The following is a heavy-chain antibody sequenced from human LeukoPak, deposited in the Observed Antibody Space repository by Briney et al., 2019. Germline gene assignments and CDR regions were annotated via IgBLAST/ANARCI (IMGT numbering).Heavy chain of an antibody. CDR1: GFTFNNYW. J-gene: IGHJ3*02. V-gene: IGHV3-7*01. CDR3: ARDYDSSGLDAFDI. Sequence: PGGSLTLSCAASGFTFNNYWMSWVRQAPGKGLEWVANIKQDGSEKYYVDSVKGRFTISRDNAKNSLYLQMNSLRAEDTAVYYCARDYDSSGLDAFDIWGQGTMVTVSS. CDR2: IKQDGSEK. D-gene: IGHD3-22*01.